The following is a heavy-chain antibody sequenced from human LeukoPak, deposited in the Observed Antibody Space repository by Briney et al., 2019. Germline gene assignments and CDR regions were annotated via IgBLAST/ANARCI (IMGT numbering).Heavy chain of an antibody. CDR3: ARDFDSIAAFNWFDP. V-gene: IGHV4-39*07. CDR1: GGSISWTTHY. Sequence: SETLSLTCIVSGGSISWTTHYWGWIRQPPGKGLEWIGSIYYTGNTYYSPSLEGRVTISIDTSRTQFSLKLSSVTAADTAVYYCARDFDSIAAFNWFDPWGQGTLVTVSS. CDR2: IYYTGNT. D-gene: IGHD6-6*01. J-gene: IGHJ5*02.